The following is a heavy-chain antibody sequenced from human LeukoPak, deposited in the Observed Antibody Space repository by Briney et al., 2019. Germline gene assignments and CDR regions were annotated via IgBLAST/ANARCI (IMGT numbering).Heavy chain of an antibody. Sequence: ASETLSLTCTVSGGSISSSSYYWGWIRQPPGKGLEWIGSIYYSGSTYYNPSLKSRVTISVDTSKNQFSLKLSSVTAADTAVYYCARDRKGYCSGGSCYTDDAFDIWGQGTMVTVSS. V-gene: IGHV4-39*07. CDR1: GGSISSSSYY. J-gene: IGHJ3*02. CDR2: IYYSGST. CDR3: ARDRKGYCSGGSCYTDDAFDI. D-gene: IGHD2-15*01.